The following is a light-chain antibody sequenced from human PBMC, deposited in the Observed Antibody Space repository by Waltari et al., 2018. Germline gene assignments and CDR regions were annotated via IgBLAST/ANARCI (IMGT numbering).Light chain of an antibody. CDR1: QSVSTH. CDR2: SAS. Sequence: DIQMTQSPLSLSASVGDRVTVTCRASQSVSTHLNWYQHKPGKAPELLVYSASFLETGVPSRFSAGGSGTEFTLTISSLQPEDVATYYCQEANSFPLTFGGGTKVEI. J-gene: IGKJ4*01. V-gene: IGKV1-39*01. CDR3: QEANSFPLT.